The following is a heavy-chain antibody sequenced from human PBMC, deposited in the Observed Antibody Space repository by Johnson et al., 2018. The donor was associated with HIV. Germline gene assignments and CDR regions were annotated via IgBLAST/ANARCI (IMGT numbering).Heavy chain of an antibody. CDR3: ARGIVEVQPRYRLLRYDVFDV. CDR2: ISWNSGGI. V-gene: IGHV3-7*03. D-gene: IGHD2-15*01. J-gene: IGHJ3*01. CDR1: GFTFSSYW. Sequence: VQLVESGGGLVQPGGSLRLSCAASGFTFSSYWMSWVRQAPGKGLEWVSGISWNSGGIDYVDSVKGRFTISRDNAKNSLYLQMTSLRAKDTALYYCARGIVEVQPRYRLLRYDVFDVWGQGTMVTVSS.